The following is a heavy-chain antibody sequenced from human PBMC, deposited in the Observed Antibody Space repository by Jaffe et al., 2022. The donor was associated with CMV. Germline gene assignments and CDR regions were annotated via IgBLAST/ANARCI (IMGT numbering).Heavy chain of an antibody. Sequence: QVQLQQWGAGLLKPSETLSLTCAVYGGSFSGYYWSWIRQPPGKGLEWIGEINHSGSTNYNPSLKSRVTISVDTSKNQFSLKLSSVTAADTAVYYCARGHSVRHRRLGYCSGGSCYRPYYFDYWGQGTLVTVSS. J-gene: IGHJ4*02. D-gene: IGHD2-15*01. CDR3: ARGHSVRHRRLGYCSGGSCYRPYYFDY. CDR2: INHSGST. V-gene: IGHV4-34*01. CDR1: GGSFSGYY.